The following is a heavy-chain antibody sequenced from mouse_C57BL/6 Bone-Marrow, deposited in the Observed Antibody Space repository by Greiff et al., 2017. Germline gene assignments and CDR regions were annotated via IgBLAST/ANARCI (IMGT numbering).Heavy chain of an antibody. D-gene: IGHD1-1*01. CDR2: IYPRSGNT. CDR3: AREGDYYYGSSYVDY. Sequence: QVQLKESGAELARPGASVKLSCKASGYTFTSYGISWVKQRTGQGLEWIGEIYPRSGNTYYNEKFKGKATLTADKSSSTAYMELRSLTSEDSAVYFCAREGDYYYGSSYVDYWANAPLSQSPQ. CDR1: GYTFTSYG. J-gene: IGHJ2*01. V-gene: IGHV1-81*01.